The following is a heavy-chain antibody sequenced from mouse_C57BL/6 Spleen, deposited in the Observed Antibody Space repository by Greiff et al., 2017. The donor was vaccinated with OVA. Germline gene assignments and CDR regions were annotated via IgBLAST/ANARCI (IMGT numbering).Heavy chain of an antibody. Sequence: EVKVVESGEGLVKPGGSLKLSCAASGFTFSSYAMSWVRQTPEKRLEWVAYISSGGDYIYYADTVKGRFTISRDNARNTLYLQMSSLKSEDTAMYYCTRDTYDSYYFDYWGQGTTLTVSS. CDR2: ISSGGDYI. V-gene: IGHV5-9-1*02. J-gene: IGHJ2*01. D-gene: IGHD2-4*01. CDR3: TRDTYDSYYFDY. CDR1: GFTFSSYA.